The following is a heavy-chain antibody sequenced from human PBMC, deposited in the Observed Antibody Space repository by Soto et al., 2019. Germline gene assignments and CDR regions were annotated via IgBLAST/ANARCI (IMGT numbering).Heavy chain of an antibody. CDR3: ARVYGSGIPDSFHY. D-gene: IGHD3-10*01. CDR2: LYSGGST. CDR1: GFTVSSNY. Sequence: ESGGGLVQPGGSLRLSCAVSGFTVSSNYMSWVRQAPGKGLEWVSVLYSGGSTYNADSVKGRFTISRDSSKNTVYLQMNSLRAEDTAVYYCARVYGSGIPDSFHYWGRGTLVTVSS. J-gene: IGHJ4*02. V-gene: IGHV3-66*01.